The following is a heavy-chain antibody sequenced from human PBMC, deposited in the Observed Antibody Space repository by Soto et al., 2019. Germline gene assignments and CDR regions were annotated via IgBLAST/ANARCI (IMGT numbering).Heavy chain of an antibody. V-gene: IGHV3-23*01. CDR2: ISGSVGST. CDR1: GFTFSNYA. CDR3: AHPRGYGVFDAVDI. D-gene: IGHD4-17*01. J-gene: IGHJ3*02. Sequence: GGSLRLSCAASGFTFSNYAINWVRQSPGKGLEWVSVISGSVGSTYYADSVKGRFTITRDNSINTLYLQMSRLRTEDTAVYYCAHPRGYGVFDAVDIWGQGTMVTVSS.